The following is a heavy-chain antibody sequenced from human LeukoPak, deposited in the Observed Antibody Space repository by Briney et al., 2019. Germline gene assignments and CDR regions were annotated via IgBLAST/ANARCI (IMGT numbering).Heavy chain of an antibody. J-gene: IGHJ4*02. CDR2: ISYDGSNK. CDR1: GFTFSSYA. V-gene: IGHV3-30*04. Sequence: PGRSLRLSCAASGFTFSSYAMHWVRQAPGKGLEWVAVISYDGSNKYYADSVKGRFTISRDNSKNTLYLQMNSLRAEDTAVYYCARDRYSLYYWGQGTLVTVSS. D-gene: IGHD5-18*01. CDR3: ARDRYSLYY.